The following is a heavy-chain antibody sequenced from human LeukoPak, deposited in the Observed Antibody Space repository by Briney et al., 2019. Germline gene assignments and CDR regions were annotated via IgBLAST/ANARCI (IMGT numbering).Heavy chain of an antibody. D-gene: IGHD4-17*01. Sequence: PGGSLRLSCAASGFTFSSYGMHWVRQAPGKGLEWVAVISYDGSNKYYADSVKGRLTISRDNSKNTLYLQMNSLRAEDTAVYYCAKDSIKYGDYAYYYYGMDVWGQGTTVTVSS. J-gene: IGHJ6*02. CDR3: AKDSIKYGDYAYYYYGMDV. V-gene: IGHV3-30*18. CDR2: ISYDGSNK. CDR1: GFTFSSYG.